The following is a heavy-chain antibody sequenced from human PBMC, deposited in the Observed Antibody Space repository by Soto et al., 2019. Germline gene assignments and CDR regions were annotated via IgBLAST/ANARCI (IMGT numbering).Heavy chain of an antibody. Sequence: GGSLRLSCAASGFTLSSYWMHWVRQAPGKGLVWVSRINSDGSSTSYADSVKGRFTISRDNAKNTLYLQMNSLRAEDTAVYYCARERADIVATRQLYYYYYYGMDVWGQGTTVTVSS. CDR1: GFTLSSYW. V-gene: IGHV3-74*01. CDR3: ARERADIVATRQLYYYYYYGMDV. J-gene: IGHJ6*02. D-gene: IGHD5-12*01. CDR2: INSDGSST.